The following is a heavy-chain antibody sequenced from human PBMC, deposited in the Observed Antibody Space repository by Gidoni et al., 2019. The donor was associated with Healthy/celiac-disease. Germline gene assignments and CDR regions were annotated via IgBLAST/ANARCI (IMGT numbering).Heavy chain of an antibody. CDR2: INHSGST. D-gene: IGHD3-16*01. CDR1: GGSFSGYY. Sequence: QVQLQQWGAGLLKPSETLSLTCAVYGGSFSGYYWSWIRQPPGKGLEWIGEINHSGSTNYNPSLKSRVTISVDTSKNQFSLKLSSVTAADTAVYYCARMEARSWESGGGFFDYWGQGTLVTVSS. V-gene: IGHV4-34*01. J-gene: IGHJ4*02. CDR3: ARMEARSWESGGGFFDY.